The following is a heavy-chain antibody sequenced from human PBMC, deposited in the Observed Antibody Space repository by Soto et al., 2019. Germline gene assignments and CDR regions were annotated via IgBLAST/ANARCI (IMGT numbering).Heavy chain of an antibody. Sequence: EVQLVESGGGLVQWGGSLRLSCAASGFTFSGYSVNWVRQAPGKGLEWVSYISSGSKTIYYAESVKGRFTVSRDNARNSQYPQMNSLRDEDTAVYYCAREDILGVRSFDYWGQGTLVTVSS. CDR1: GFTFSGYS. CDR2: ISSGSKTI. CDR3: AREDILGVRSFDY. J-gene: IGHJ4*02. V-gene: IGHV3-48*02. D-gene: IGHD3-9*01.